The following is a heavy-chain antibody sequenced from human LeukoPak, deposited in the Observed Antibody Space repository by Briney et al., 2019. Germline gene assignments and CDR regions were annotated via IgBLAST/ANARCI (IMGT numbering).Heavy chain of an antibody. J-gene: IGHJ3*02. D-gene: IGHD5-18*01. Sequence: GGSLRLSCAASGFTFDDYGMSWVRQAPGKGLEWVSGINRNGGSTGYADSVKGRFTISRDNAKNSLYLQMNSLRAEDTALYYCARAFQLWSENDAFDIWGQGTMVTVSS. CDR1: GFTFDDYG. CDR3: ARAFQLWSENDAFDI. CDR2: INRNGGST. V-gene: IGHV3-20*04.